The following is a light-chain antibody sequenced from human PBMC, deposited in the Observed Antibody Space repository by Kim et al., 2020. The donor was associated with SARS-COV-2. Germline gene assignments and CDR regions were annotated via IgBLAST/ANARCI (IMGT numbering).Light chain of an antibody. CDR3: QAWDSSAVV. CDR2: QDS. CDR1: TLGDKY. Sequence: VSPDQTASITCSGDTLGDKYACWYQQKPGQSPVLVIYQDSKPPSGIPERFAGSNSGNTATLTISGTQAMDEADYYCQAWDSSAVVFGGGTQLTVL. V-gene: IGLV3-1*01. J-gene: IGLJ2*01.